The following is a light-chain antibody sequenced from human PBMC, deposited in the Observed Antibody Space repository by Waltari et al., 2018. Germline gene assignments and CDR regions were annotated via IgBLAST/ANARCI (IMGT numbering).Light chain of an antibody. CDR3: SSYSRTSTLVV. J-gene: IGLJ2*01. CDR2: DVS. CDR1: RSDVGGYNY. V-gene: IGLV2-14*03. Sequence: QSALTQPASVSGSPGQSITFSCTGARSDVGGYNYVSWYQQQPGKAPRLMIYDVSIRPSGVSNRFSGSKSGNTASLTISGLQAEDEADYYCSSYSRTSTLVVFGGGTKLAVL.